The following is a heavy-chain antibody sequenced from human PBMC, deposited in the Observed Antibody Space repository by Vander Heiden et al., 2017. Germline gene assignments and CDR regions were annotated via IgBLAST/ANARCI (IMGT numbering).Heavy chain of an antibody. CDR1: DFNFIGAT. CDR3: TSHYDFWSGYFKY. D-gene: IGHD3-3*01. Sequence: GPLVEAGGGLVQPGGSLKVFCAPYDFNFIGATMHWVRQASGKGLEWVGRIRRKANNYATAYAASVKGRFTISRDDSKNTAYLQMNSLKTEDTAVYYCTSHYDFWSGYFKYWCQGTLVTVYS. V-gene: IGHV3-73*02. J-gene: IGHJ4*02. CDR2: IRRKANNYAT.